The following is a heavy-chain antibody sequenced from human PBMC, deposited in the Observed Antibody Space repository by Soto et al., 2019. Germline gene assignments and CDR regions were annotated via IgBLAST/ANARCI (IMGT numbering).Heavy chain of an antibody. V-gene: IGHV1-46*01. D-gene: IGHD1-1*01. CDR3: ARDYRPGFGTYYYYGMDV. Sequence: ASVKVSCKASGYTFTGYYMHWVRQAPGQGLEWMGIINPNGGSASYAQKFQGRVTITADESTSTAYMELSSLRSEDTAVYYCARDYRPGFGTYYYYGMDVWGQGTTVTVSS. J-gene: IGHJ6*02. CDR1: GYTFTGYY. CDR2: INPNGGSA.